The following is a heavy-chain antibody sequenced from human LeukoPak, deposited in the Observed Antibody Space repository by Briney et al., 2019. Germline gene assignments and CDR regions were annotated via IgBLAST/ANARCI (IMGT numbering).Heavy chain of an antibody. CDR1: GITFSTSG. Sequence: PGRSLKLSCAASGITFSTSGMHWVRQAPGKGLEWVAVIWYDGSQKYYADSVKGRFTISRDSSKDTLFLQMNSLTLEGTAVYYCAKDTGHLILGDYWGQGTLVIVSS. V-gene: IGHV3-33*06. J-gene: IGHJ4*02. CDR3: AKDTGHLILGDY. CDR2: IWYDGSQK. D-gene: IGHD7-27*01.